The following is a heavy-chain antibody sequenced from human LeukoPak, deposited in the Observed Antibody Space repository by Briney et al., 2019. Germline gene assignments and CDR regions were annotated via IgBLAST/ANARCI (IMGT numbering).Heavy chain of an antibody. J-gene: IGHJ6*03. CDR1: GGSISSGDYY. CDR2: IYYSGST. Sequence: PSETLSLTCTVSGGSISSGDYYWSWIRQPPGKGLEWIGYIYYSGSTYYNPSLKSRVTISVDTSNNQFSLRLSSVTAADTAVYYCARSRSGDYYYYYMDVWGKGTTVTVSS. V-gene: IGHV4-30-4*01. D-gene: IGHD3-3*01. CDR3: ARSRSGDYYYYYMDV.